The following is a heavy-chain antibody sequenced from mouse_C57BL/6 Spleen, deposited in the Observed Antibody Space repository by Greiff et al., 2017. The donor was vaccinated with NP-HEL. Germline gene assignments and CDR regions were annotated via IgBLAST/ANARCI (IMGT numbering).Heavy chain of an antibody. CDR2: INPGSGGT. V-gene: IGHV1-54*01. J-gene: IGHJ3*01. Sequence: QVQLQQSGAELVRPGTSVKVSCKASGYAFTNYLIEWVKQRPGQGLEWIGVINPGSGGTNYNEKFKGKATLTADKSSSTAYMQLSSLTSEDSAVYFCARGNWDWFAYWGQGTLVTVSA. CDR3: ARGNWDWFAY. CDR1: GYAFTNYL. D-gene: IGHD4-1*02.